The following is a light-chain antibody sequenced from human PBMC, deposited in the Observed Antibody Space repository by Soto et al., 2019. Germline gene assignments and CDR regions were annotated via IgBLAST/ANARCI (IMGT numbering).Light chain of an antibody. CDR3: QQSYSTPHT. J-gene: IGKJ2*01. V-gene: IGKV1-39*01. CDR2: AAS. Sequence: DIQMTQSPSSLSASVGDRVTITCRASQSISSYLNWYQQKPGKAPKILIYAASSLQSGVPSRFSGSGSGRDFTLTISSLQPEDFATYYCQQSYSTPHTFGQGTKLEIK. CDR1: QSISSY.